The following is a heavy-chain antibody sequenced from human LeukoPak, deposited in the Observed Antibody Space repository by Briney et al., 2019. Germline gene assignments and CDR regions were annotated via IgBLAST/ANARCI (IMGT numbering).Heavy chain of an antibody. CDR2: INHSGST. CDR1: GGSFSGYY. CDR3: ARCRLPLRRWFDP. V-gene: IGHV4-34*01. J-gene: IGHJ5*02. D-gene: IGHD6-25*01. Sequence: TSETLSLTCAVYGGSFSGYYWSWIRQPPGKGLEWIGEINHSGSTNYNPSLKSRVTISVDTSKNQFSLKLSSVTAADTAVYYCARCRLPLRRWFDPWGQGTLVTVSS.